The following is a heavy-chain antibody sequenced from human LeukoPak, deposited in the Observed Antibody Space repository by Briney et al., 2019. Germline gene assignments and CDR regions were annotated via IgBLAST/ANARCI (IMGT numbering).Heavy chain of an antibody. Sequence: SETLSLTCTVSGGSISSSSYYWGWIRQPPGKGLEWIGSIYYSGSTYYNPSLKSRVTISVDTSKNQFSLKLSSVTAADTAVYYCARDRAGGSGSLVYWGQGTLVTVSS. J-gene: IGHJ4*02. D-gene: IGHD3-10*01. CDR2: IYYSGST. V-gene: IGHV4-39*07. CDR3: ARDRAGGSGSLVY. CDR1: GGSISSSSYY.